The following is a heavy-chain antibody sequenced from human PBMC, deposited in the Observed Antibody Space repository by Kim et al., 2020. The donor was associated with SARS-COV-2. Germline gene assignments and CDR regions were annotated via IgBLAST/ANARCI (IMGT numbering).Heavy chain of an antibody. D-gene: IGHD2-15*01. CDR3: ARDDRGYCNGGACYPGH. V-gene: IGHV3-21*01. J-gene: IGHJ4*02. Sequence: SVKGRFTISRDNAKNSLDLQISSLRVEDTSVYYCARDDRGYCNGGACYPGHWGQGTLVTVSS.